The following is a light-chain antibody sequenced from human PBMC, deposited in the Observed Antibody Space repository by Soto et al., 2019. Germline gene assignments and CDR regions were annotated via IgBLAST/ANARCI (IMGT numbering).Light chain of an antibody. CDR2: GAS. CDR1: QNIGSN. J-gene: IGKJ5*01. V-gene: IGKV3-15*01. Sequence: EIVMTQSPATLSVSPGERVTLSCRASQNIGSNLAWYQQKFGQAPRLLIYGASTRVTGIPARISGSGSGTDFTLTINRLEPEDFAVYYCQQYGSSITFGQGTRLEIK. CDR3: QQYGSSIT.